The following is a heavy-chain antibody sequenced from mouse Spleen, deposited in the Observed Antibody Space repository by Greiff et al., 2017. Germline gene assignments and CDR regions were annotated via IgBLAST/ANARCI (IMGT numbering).Heavy chain of an antibody. Sequence: QVQLKQSGAELVRPGASVTLSCKASGYTFTDYEMHWVKQTPVHGLAWIGAIDPETGGTAYNQKFTGKAILTADKSSSTAYMELRSLTSEDSAVYYCTRENYYSNPAWFAYGGQGTLVTVSA. CDR1: GYTFTDYE. CDR2: IDPETGGT. J-gene: IGHJ3*01. CDR3: TRENYYSNPAWFAY. V-gene: IGHV1-15*01. D-gene: IGHD2-5*01.